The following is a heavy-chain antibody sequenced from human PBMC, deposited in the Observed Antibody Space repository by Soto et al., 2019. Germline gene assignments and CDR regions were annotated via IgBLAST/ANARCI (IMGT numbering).Heavy chain of an antibody. D-gene: IGHD2-21*01. CDR3: ARLVVVAPVANV. J-gene: IGHJ4*02. V-gene: IGHV4-39*01. CDR2: IFYTGTT. Sequence: PSETLSLTCSVSGGSVSYNSYYRGWIRQPPGKGLEWVGGIFYTGTTYYSPSLKDRVSISVDTSKNSFSLNLTSVTAADTAVYFCARLVVVAPVANVWGQGALVTVSS. CDR1: GGSVSYNSYY.